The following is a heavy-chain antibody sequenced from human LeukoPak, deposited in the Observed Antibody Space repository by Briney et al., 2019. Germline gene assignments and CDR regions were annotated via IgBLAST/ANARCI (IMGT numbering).Heavy chain of an antibody. CDR1: GGSISSYY. Sequence: PSETLSLTCTVSGGSISSYYWSWIRQPPGKGLEWIGYIYYSGSTNYNPSLKSRVTISVDTSKNQFSLKLSSVTAADTAVYYCARGGIAAAGTLLFDYWGQGTLVTVSS. CDR3: ARGGIAAAGTLLFDY. V-gene: IGHV4-59*01. J-gene: IGHJ4*02. CDR2: IYYSGST. D-gene: IGHD6-13*01.